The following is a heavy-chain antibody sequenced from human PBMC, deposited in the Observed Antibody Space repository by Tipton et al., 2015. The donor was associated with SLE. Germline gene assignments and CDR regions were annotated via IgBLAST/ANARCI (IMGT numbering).Heavy chain of an antibody. CDR1: GGSISSSSYY. CDR2: IYYSGST. V-gene: IGHV4-39*07. D-gene: IGHD6-19*01. J-gene: IGHJ4*02. Sequence: GLVKPSETLSLTCTVSGGSISSSSYYWGWIRQPPGKGLEWIGSIYYSGSTNYNPSLKSRVTISVDTSKNQFSLKLSSVTAADTAVYYCARGPRQGIAVAGTDYWGQGTLVTVSS. CDR3: ARGPRQGIAVAGTDY.